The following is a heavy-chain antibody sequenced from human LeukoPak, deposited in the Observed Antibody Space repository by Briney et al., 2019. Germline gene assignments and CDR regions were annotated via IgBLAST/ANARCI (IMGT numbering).Heavy chain of an antibody. J-gene: IGHJ4*02. D-gene: IGHD6-19*01. V-gene: IGHV4-34*01. CDR1: GGSFSGYY. CDR2: INHSGST. CDR3: ARVGGGWYYFDH. Sequence: SETLSLTCAVYGGSFSGYYWSWIRQPPGKGLEWIGEINHSGSTNYNPSLKSRVTISVDTSKNQFSLKLSSVTAADAAVYYCARVGGGWYYFDHWGQGTLVTVSS.